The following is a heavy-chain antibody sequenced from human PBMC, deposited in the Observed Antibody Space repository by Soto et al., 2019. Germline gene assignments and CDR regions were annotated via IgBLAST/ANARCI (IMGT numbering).Heavy chain of an antibody. D-gene: IGHD2-2*02. V-gene: IGHV4-59*01. J-gene: IGHJ5*02. CDR2: IYYSGST. CDR3: ARAVGYCISTSCYSWFDP. Sequence: QVQLQESGPGLVKPSETLSLTCTVSGGSISSYYWSWIRQPPGKGLEWIGYIYYSGSTNYNPSLRRRVTIAVDTSKNQFSLKLSSVTAADTAVYYCARAVGYCISTSCYSWFDPWGQGTLVTVSS. CDR1: GGSISSYY.